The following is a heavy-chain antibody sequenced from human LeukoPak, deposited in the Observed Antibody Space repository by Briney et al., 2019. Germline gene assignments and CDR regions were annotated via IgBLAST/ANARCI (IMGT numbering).Heavy chain of an antibody. V-gene: IGHV4-30-2*01. J-gene: IGHJ4*02. D-gene: IGHD5-18*01. CDR2: IYHSGST. CDR3: ARDRGYSYGYDY. Sequence: SETLSLTCAVSGGSISSGGYSWSWIRQPPGKGLEWIGYIYHSGSTHYNPSLKSRVTISVDRSKNQFSLKLSSVTAADTAVYYCARDRGYSYGYDYWGQGTLVTVSS. CDR1: GGSISSGGYS.